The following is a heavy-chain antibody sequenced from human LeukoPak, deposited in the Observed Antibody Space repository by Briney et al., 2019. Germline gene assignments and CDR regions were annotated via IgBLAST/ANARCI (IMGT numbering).Heavy chain of an antibody. CDR2: TYYRSKWYN. V-gene: IGHV6-1*01. D-gene: IGHD6-6*01. Sequence: SQTLSLTCAISGDSVSSNSAAWNWIRQSPSRCLEWLGRTYYRSKWYNDYAVSVKSRITINPDTSKNQFSLQLNSVTPEDTAVYYCARTYSSSSLRRMVNNWFDPWGQGTLVTVSS. CDR1: GDSVSSNSAA. J-gene: IGHJ5*02. CDR3: ARTYSSSSLRRMVNNWFDP.